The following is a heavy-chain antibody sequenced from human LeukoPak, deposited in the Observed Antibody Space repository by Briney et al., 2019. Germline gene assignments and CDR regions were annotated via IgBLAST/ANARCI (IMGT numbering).Heavy chain of an antibody. CDR1: GFTFDDYA. Sequence: PGGSLRLSCAASGFTFDDYAMHWVRQAPGKGLEWVSGISWNSGSIGYADSVKGRFTISRDNAKNSLYLQMNSLRAEDTALYYCAKALSALYCSGGSCYGDDAFDIWGQGTMVTVSS. D-gene: IGHD2-15*01. CDR2: ISWNSGSI. CDR3: AKALSALYCSGGSCYGDDAFDI. V-gene: IGHV3-9*01. J-gene: IGHJ3*02.